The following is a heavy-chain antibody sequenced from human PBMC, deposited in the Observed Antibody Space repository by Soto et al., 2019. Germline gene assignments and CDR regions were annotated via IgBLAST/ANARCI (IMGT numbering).Heavy chain of an antibody. CDR2: ISGSGDSM. J-gene: IGHJ4*02. CDR1: GFTFSKYS. Sequence: PGGSLRLSCAASGFTFSKYSMNWVRQAPGKGLEWVSAISGSGDSMYYADSVKGRFTISRDNSKNTLYLQMNSLRAEDTAVYYCAKPSTHDSSGPGRVDYWGQGTLVTVSS. CDR3: AKPSTHDSSGPGRVDY. V-gene: IGHV3-23*01. D-gene: IGHD3-22*01.